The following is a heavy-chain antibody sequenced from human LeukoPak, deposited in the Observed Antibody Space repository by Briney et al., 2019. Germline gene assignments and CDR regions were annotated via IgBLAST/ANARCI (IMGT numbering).Heavy chain of an antibody. CDR2: IYYSGST. D-gene: IGHD3-16*02. V-gene: IGHV4-30-4*01. CDR1: GGSISSGDYY. J-gene: IGHJ4*02. CDR3: AREGAPGELSFFDY. Sequence: RPSQTLSLTCTVSGGSISSGDYYWSWIRQPPGKGLEWIGYIYYSGSTYYNPSLKSRVTISVDTSKNQFSLKLSSVTAADTAVYYCAREGAPGELSFFDYWGQGTLVTVSS.